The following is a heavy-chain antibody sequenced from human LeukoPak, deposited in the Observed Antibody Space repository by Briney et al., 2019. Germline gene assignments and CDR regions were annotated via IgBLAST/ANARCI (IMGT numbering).Heavy chain of an antibody. CDR1: GFTFSSYA. D-gene: IGHD5-18*01. CDR2: ISSSGSTI. Sequence: GGSLRLSCAASGFTFSSYAMSWVRQAPGKGLEWVSYISSSGSTIYYADSVKGRFTISRDNAKNSLYLQMNSLRAEDTAVYYCARDARGYGINYYYYYGMDVWGQGTTVTVSS. J-gene: IGHJ6*02. V-gene: IGHV3-48*03. CDR3: ARDARGYGINYYYYYGMDV.